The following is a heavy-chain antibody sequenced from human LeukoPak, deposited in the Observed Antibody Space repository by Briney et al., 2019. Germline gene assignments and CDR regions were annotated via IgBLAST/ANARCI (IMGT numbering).Heavy chain of an antibody. CDR2: IYYSGTT. Sequence: PSETLSLTYTVSGGSISSSSYYWGWIREPPGNGLGWIGSIYYSGTTYYNPSLKSRVPIYVDTSKNQFSLKLSSVTAADTAVYYCARRVGYSGYAPWGQGTTVTVSS. D-gene: IGHD5-12*01. J-gene: IGHJ6*02. V-gene: IGHV4-39*01. CDR3: ARRVGYSGYAP. CDR1: GGSISSSSYY.